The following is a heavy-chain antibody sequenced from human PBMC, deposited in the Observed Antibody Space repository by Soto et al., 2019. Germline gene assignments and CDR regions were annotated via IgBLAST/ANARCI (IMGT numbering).Heavy chain of an antibody. J-gene: IGHJ4*02. V-gene: IGHV3-48*01. D-gene: IGHD3-9*01. CDR1: GFTFSSYS. Sequence: EVQLVESGGGLVQPGGSLRLSCAASGFTFSSYSMNWVRQAPGKGLAWVSYISSSSSTIYYADSVKGRFTISRDNAKNSLYLQMNSLRAEDTAVYYCARGIGFDWLLYLDYWGQGTLVTVSS. CDR2: ISSSSSTI. CDR3: ARGIGFDWLLYLDY.